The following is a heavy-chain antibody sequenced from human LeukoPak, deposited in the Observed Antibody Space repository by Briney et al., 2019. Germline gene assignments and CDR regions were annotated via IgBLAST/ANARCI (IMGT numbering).Heavy chain of an antibody. CDR1: GLIFSNYG. CDR2: ISYDGSIK. J-gene: IGHJ4*02. D-gene: IGHD3-10*01. V-gene: IGHV3-30*18. CDR3: AKEFYGSGPFDY. Sequence: GGSLRLSCAASGLIFSNYGMHWVRQAPGKGLEWVAVISYDGSIKYYADSVKDRFTISRDNSKNTLYLQMNSLRAEDTAVYYCAKEFYGSGPFDYWGQGTLVTVSS.